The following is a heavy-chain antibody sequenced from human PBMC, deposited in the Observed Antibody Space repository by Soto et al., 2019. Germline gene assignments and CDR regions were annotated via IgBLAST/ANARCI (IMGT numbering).Heavy chain of an antibody. J-gene: IGHJ5*02. D-gene: IGHD2-8*01. Sequence: QITLKESGPTLLRPTQTLTLTCTFSGFSLSTTGVGVGWIRQPPGKALEWLALIYWADDKRYSPSLKSRLTITEDTSKNEVSLTMTNMDPVETARYNCAQRVPHYGVGRERGNGFDPWGQGTLVTVSS. CDR2: IYWADDK. CDR1: GFSLSTTGVG. CDR3: AQRVPHYGVGRERGNGFDP. V-gene: IGHV2-5*02.